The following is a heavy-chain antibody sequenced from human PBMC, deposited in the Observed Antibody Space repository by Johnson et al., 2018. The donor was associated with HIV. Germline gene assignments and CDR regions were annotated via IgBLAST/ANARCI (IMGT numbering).Heavy chain of an antibody. CDR1: GFTFSNYA. J-gene: IGHJ3*02. CDR3: ARDEPYNLNAFDI. V-gene: IGHV3-NL1*01. CDR2: IDSVGRGT. D-gene: IGHD5-24*01. Sequence: QVQLVESGGGVVQPGRSLRLSCEASGFTFSNYAMHWVRQAPGKGLAWVSRIDSVGRGTSYADSVKGRFTISRDNSKNTLYLQMNSLRAEDTAVYYCARDEPYNLNAFDIWGQGTMVTVSS.